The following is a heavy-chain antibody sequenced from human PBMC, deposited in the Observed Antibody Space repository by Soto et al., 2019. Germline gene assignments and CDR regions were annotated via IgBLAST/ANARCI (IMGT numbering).Heavy chain of an antibody. CDR1: GYTFTSYG. CDR3: ARVLWFGELSHYYYAMDV. Sequence: ASVKVSCKASGYTFTSYGISWVRQAPGQGLEWMGWISAYNGNTNYAQKLQGRVTMTTDTSTSTAYMDLRNLRSDDTAVYYCARVLWFGELSHYYYAMDVWGQGTTVTVSS. CDR2: ISAYNGNT. V-gene: IGHV1-18*01. D-gene: IGHD3-10*01. J-gene: IGHJ6*02.